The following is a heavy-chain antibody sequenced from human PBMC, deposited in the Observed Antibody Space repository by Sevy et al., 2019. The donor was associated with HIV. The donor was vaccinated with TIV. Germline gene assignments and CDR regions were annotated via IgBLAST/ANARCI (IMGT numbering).Heavy chain of an antibody. Sequence: GGSLRLSCAASGFTFSSYAMHWVRQAPGKGLEWVAVISYDGSNKYYADSVKGRFTISRDNSKNTLYLQMNSLRAEDTAVYYCARDKCIVGATCGMDVWGQGTTVTVSS. J-gene: IGHJ6*02. V-gene: IGHV3-30*04. CDR1: GFTFSSYA. D-gene: IGHD1-26*01. CDR2: ISYDGSNK. CDR3: ARDKCIVGATCGMDV.